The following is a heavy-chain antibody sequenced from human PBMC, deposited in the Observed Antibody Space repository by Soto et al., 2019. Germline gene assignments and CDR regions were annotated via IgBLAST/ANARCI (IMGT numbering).Heavy chain of an antibody. CDR3: AKYFTAGTGVGIDP. CDR1: GFTFSSYV. CDR2: ISGSGAST. Sequence: GGSLRLSCAASGFTFSSYVMSWVRQAPGKGLEWVSAISGSGASTYYTDSVKGRFTISRDNSKNTLYLQMNSLRAEDTAVYYCAKYFTAGTGVGIDPWGQGTLVTVSS. V-gene: IGHV3-23*01. D-gene: IGHD6-13*01. J-gene: IGHJ5*02.